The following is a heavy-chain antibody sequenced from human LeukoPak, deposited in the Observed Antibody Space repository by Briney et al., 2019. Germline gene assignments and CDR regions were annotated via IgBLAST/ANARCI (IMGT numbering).Heavy chain of an antibody. CDR2: IYYSGST. D-gene: IGHD6-19*01. V-gene: IGHV4-39*07. CDR1: GGSISSIIYY. CDR3: ARAAEYTSGWYLFDY. J-gene: IGHJ4*02. Sequence: PSETLSLTCTVSGGSISSIIYYWGWIRQPPGKGLEWIGTIYYSGSTYYNPSLKTRVTMSVDTSKNQVSLKLSSVTAADTAMYYCARAAEYTSGWYLFDYWGQGILVTVSA.